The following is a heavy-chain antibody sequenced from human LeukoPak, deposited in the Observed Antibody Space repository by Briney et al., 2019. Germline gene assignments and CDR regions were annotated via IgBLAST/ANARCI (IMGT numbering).Heavy chain of an antibody. CDR1: GGSISSYY. CDR2: IYYSGGT. CDR3: ARLPRWVQWLVLDY. D-gene: IGHD6-19*01. J-gene: IGHJ4*02. Sequence: SETLSLTCTVSGGSISSYYWSWIRQPPGKGLEWIGYIYYSGGTNYNPSLKSRVTISVDTSKNQFSLKLSSVTAADTAVYYCARLPRWVQWLVLDYWGQGTLITVSS. V-gene: IGHV4-59*08.